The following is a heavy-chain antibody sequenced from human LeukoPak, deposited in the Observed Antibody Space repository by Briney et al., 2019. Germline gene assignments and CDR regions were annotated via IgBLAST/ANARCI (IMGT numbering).Heavy chain of an antibody. D-gene: IGHD3-22*01. J-gene: IGHJ4*02. CDR1: GFTFSSNY. Sequence: GGSLRLSCAASGFTFSSNYMSWVRQAPGKGLEWVSVIYSGGSTYYSDSVKGRFTISRGNSKNTLYLQMNSLRAEDTAVYYCARDLPFDSSGYYYGGGFDYWGQGTLVTVSS. CDR2: IYSGGST. V-gene: IGHV3-66*01. CDR3: ARDLPFDSSGYYYGGGFDY.